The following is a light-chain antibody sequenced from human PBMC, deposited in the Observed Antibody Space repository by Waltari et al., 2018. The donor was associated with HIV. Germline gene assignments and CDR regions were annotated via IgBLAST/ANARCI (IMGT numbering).Light chain of an antibody. CDR2: EAS. Sequence: DIQMTQSPSTLPASVGDRVTIPCRASQSIGMWLAWYQQKPGTAPNLLISEASSLGSGVPSRFSGSGSGTEFTLTISSLQPDDFATYYCQQYNDYWTFGQGTKVEVK. CDR1: QSIGMW. CDR3: QQYNDYWT. V-gene: IGKV1-5*03. J-gene: IGKJ1*01.